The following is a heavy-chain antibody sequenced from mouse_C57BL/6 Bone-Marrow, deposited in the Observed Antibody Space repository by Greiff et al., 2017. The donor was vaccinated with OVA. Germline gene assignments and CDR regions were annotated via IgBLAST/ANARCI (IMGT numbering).Heavy chain of an antibody. D-gene: IGHD2-1*01. J-gene: IGHJ2*01. CDR2: IYPGSGNT. Sequence: QVQLKESGPELVKPGASVKISCKASGYTFTDYYINWVKQRPGQGLEWIGWIYPGSGNTKYNEKFKGKATLTVDTSSSTAYMQLSSLTSEDSAVYFCARPLYYGNYGYYFDYWGQGTTLTVSS. CDR1: GYTFTDYY. CDR3: ARPLYYGNYGYYFDY. V-gene: IGHV1-84*01.